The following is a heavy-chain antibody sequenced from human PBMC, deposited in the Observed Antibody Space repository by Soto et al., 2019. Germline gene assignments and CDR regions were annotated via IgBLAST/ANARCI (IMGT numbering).Heavy chain of an antibody. CDR2: ISYDGSNK. J-gene: IGHJ4*02. Sequence: AMHRDRQAPGKGLEWVAVISYDGSNKYYADSVKGRFTISRDNSKNTLYLQMNSLRAEDTAVYYCASYYCWGQGTVVTVSA. D-gene: IGHD1-26*01. CDR3: ASYYC. V-gene: IGHV3-30-3*01. CDR1: A.